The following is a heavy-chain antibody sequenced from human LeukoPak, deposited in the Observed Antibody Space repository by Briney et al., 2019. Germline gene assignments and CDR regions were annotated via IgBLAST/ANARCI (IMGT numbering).Heavy chain of an antibody. CDR3: ARGVYCSSTSCRQTRYYYYYYMDV. J-gene: IGHJ6*03. CDR1: GGSFSGYY. CDR2: INHSGST. D-gene: IGHD2-2*01. V-gene: IGHV4-34*01. Sequence: SETLSLTCAVYGGSFSGYYWSWIRQPPGRGLEWIGEINHSGSTNYNPSLKSRVTISVDTSKNQFSLKLSSVTAADTAVYYCARGVYCSSTSCRQTRYYYYYYMDVWGKGTTVTVSS.